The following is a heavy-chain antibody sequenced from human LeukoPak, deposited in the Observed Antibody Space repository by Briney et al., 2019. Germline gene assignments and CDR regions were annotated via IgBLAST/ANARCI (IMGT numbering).Heavy chain of an antibody. CDR3: ATYHLFGSGSFLRMGFDS. Sequence: ASVKVSCKVFGHTLTELSMHWVRQAPGKGLEWMGGYAPEDGKVFYAQKFQGRVTVTEDTSTDTGYMELSSLRSEDAAAYYCATYHLFGSGSFLRMGFDSWGQGTLVTVSS. J-gene: IGHJ4*02. D-gene: IGHD3-10*01. CDR1: GHTLTELS. V-gene: IGHV1-24*01. CDR2: YAPEDGKV.